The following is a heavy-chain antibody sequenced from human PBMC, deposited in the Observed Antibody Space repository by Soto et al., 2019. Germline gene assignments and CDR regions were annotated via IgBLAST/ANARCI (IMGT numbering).Heavy chain of an antibody. CDR3: ARQIYDSDTGPNFQYSFDS. V-gene: IGHV5-10-1*01. CDR1: GYSFAGYW. D-gene: IGHD3-22*01. CDR2: IDPSDSQT. Sequence: PGESLKISCKGSGYSFAGYWITWVRQKPGKGLEWMGRIDPSDSQTYYSPSFRGHVTISVTKSITTVFLQWSSLRASDTAMYYCARQIYDSDTGPNFQYSFDSWGQGIPVTVSS. J-gene: IGHJ4*02.